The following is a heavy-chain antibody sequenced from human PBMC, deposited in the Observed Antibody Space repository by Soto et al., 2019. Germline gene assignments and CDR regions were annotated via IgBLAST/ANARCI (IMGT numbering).Heavy chain of an antibody. CDR1: GFTFSSYA. V-gene: IGHV3-30-3*01. D-gene: IGHD4-4*01. CDR3: ARPLWRDDYNWGYFDL. Sequence: QVQLVESGGGVVQPGRSLRLSCAASGFTFSSYAMHWVRQAPGKGLEWVAVISYDGSNKYYTESVKGRFTISRDNSKNTLYLQMNSLRAEDTAVYYCARPLWRDDYNWGYFDLWGRGTLLTVSS. CDR2: ISYDGSNK. J-gene: IGHJ2*01.